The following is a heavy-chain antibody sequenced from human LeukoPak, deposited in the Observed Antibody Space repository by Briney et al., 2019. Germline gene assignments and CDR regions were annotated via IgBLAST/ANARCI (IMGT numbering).Heavy chain of an antibody. V-gene: IGHV3-9*01. Sequence: GGSLRLSCAASGFTFDDYAMHWVRHAPGKGLEWVSGISWNSGSIGYADSVKGRFTISRDNAKNSLYLQMNSPRAEDTALYYCAKVPLAAAGQFDAFDIWGQGTMVTVSS. CDR1: GFTFDDYA. CDR3: AKVPLAAAGQFDAFDI. CDR2: ISWNSGSI. J-gene: IGHJ3*02. D-gene: IGHD6-13*01.